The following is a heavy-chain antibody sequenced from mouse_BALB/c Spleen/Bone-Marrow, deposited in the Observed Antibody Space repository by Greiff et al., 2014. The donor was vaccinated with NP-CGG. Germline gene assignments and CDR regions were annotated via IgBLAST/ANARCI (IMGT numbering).Heavy chain of an antibody. CDR2: IDPANGNT. J-gene: IGHJ4*01. Sequence: EVQLVESGAELVKPGASVKLSCTASGFNIKDTYMHWVKQRPEQGLEWIGRIDPANGNTKYDPNFQGKATITADTSSNTAYLQLSSLTSEDTAVYYCAIYYGNYYAMDYWGQGTSVTVSS. D-gene: IGHD2-1*01. CDR1: GFNIKDTY. V-gene: IGHV14-3*02. CDR3: AIYYGNYYAMDY.